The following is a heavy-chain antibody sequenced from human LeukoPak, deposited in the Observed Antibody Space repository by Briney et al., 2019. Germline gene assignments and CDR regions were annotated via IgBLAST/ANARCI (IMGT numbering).Heavy chain of an antibody. CDR3: AKVPDYYGSGRYH. V-gene: IGHV3-48*04. J-gene: IGHJ4*02. Sequence: GGSLTLSCAASGFTFSSYSMNWVRQAPGKGLEWVSYISTSGSTIYYADSVKGRFTISRDNAKNSLYLQMNSLRAEDTAVYYCAKVPDYYGSGRYHWGQGTLVTVSS. D-gene: IGHD3-10*01. CDR2: ISTSGSTI. CDR1: GFTFSSYS.